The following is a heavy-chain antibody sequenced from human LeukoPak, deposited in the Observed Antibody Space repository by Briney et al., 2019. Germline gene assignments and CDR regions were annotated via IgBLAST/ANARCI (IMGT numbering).Heavy chain of an antibody. V-gene: IGHV1-2*02. CDR3: ARDRPADGYNYELDY. D-gene: IGHD5-24*01. CDR2: INPNRGGT. CDR1: GYTFTGYY. J-gene: IGHJ4*02. Sequence: ASVKVSCKASGYTFTGYYMHWVRQAPGQGLERMGWINPNRGGTNYAQKFQGRVTMTRDTSISPAYMELSRLRSDDTAVYYCARDRPADGYNYELDYWGQGTLVTVSS.